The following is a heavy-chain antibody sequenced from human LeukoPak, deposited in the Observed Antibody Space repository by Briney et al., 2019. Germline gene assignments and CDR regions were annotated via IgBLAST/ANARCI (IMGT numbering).Heavy chain of an antibody. Sequence: ASVKVSCKASGSPFSNYGISWVRQAPGQGLEWMGWISVCNGNTKYAQNLQGRATMTTDTTTSTAYMELRSLRSDDTAVYYCARGLDYGGSTLVLSASDMWGQGTMVTVSS. J-gene: IGHJ3*02. CDR1: GSPFSNYG. V-gene: IGHV1-18*01. D-gene: IGHD4-23*01. CDR3: ARGLDYGGSTLVLSASDM. CDR2: ISVCNGNT.